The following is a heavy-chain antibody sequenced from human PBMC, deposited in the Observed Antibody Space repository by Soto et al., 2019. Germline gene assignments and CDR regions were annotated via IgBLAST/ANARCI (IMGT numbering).Heavy chain of an antibody. D-gene: IGHD1-1*01. J-gene: IGHJ1*01. CDR3: AREDRDDNRGPGN. Sequence: QLQLQESGPGLVKPSETLFLTCSVFGGSIRSTRYYWGWVRQPPGKGLEWLGSIYYTGATQYNPSLEGRVTMSVDTSMNQFSLKLRFVTAADSAIYYCAREDRDDNRGPGNWGQGTLVTVSS. V-gene: IGHV4-39*02. CDR1: GGSIRSTRYY. CDR2: IYYTGAT.